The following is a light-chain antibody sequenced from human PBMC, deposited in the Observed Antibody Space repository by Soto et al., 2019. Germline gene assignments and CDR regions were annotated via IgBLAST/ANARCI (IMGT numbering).Light chain of an antibody. J-gene: IGLJ1*01. Sequence: QSVLTQPPSASGTPGQRVTISCSGTTSNIGSNTVNWYQQLPGTAPKLLIYSGHQRPSGVPDRFSGSKSGTSESLAISGLQSEDEADYYCSSYTSSSTLVFGTGTKVTVL. V-gene: IGLV1-44*01. CDR2: SGH. CDR3: SSYTSSSTLV. CDR1: TSNIGSNT.